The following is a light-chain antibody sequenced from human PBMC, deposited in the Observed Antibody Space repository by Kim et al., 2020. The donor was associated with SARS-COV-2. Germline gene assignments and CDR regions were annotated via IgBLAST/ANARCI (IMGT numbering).Light chain of an antibody. CDR2: QDS. V-gene: IGLV3-1*01. CDR3: QAWDSSTVV. Sequence: VSPGQTASITCAGDKLGNKYACWYQQKPGQSPVLVIYQDSKRPSGIAERFSGSNSGNTATLTISGTQAMDEADYYCQAWDSSTVVFGGGTRLTVL. CDR1: KLGNKY. J-gene: IGLJ2*01.